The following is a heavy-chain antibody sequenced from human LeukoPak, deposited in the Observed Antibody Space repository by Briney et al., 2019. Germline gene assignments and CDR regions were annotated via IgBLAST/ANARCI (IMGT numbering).Heavy chain of an antibody. D-gene: IGHD1-26*01. CDR1: GFTFSNYA. J-gene: IGHJ4*02. CDR3: AKDRISEGGAAKNY. V-gene: IGHV3-23*01. CDR2: ISGSGGST. Sequence: GGSLRLSCAASGFTFSNYAMSWVRQAPGKGLEWVSTISGSGGSTYYADSVKGRVSISRDNSKNTLYLQMNSLRAEDTAVYHCAKDRISEGGAAKNYWGQGTLVTVSS.